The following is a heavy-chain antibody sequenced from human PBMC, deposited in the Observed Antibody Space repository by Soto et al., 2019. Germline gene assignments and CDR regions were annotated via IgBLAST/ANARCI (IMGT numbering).Heavy chain of an antibody. D-gene: IGHD3-9*01. CDR3: ARDLTYFDWPTDY. Sequence: GASVKVSCKASGYTFTSYAMHWVRQAPGQRLEWMGWINAGNGNTKYSQKFQGRVTITRDTSASTAYMELSSLRSEDTAVYYCARDLTYFDWPTDYWGQGTLVTVSS. J-gene: IGHJ4*02. CDR1: GYTFTSYA. V-gene: IGHV1-3*01. CDR2: INAGNGNT.